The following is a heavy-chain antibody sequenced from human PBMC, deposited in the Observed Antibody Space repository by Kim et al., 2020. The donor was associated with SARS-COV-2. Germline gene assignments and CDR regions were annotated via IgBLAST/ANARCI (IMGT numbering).Heavy chain of an antibody. V-gene: IGHV1-69*13. J-gene: IGHJ6*02. CDR3: ASPNGPSCSSTSCYYYYGMDV. CDR2: IIPIFGTA. D-gene: IGHD2-2*01. CDR1: GGTFSSYA. Sequence: SVKVSCKASGGTFSSYAISWVRQAPGQGLEWMGGIIPIFGTANYAQKFQGRVTITADESTSTAYMELSSLRSEDTAVYYCASPNGPSCSSTSCYYYYGMDVWGQGTTVTVSS.